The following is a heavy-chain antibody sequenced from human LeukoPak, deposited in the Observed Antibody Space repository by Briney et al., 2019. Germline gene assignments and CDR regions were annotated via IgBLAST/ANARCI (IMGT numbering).Heavy chain of an antibody. J-gene: IGHJ4*02. CDR1: GYNFASSW. CDR3: ARPGYSSSLEY. CDR2: IFPSDSDT. V-gene: IGHV5-51*01. Sequence: GESLKISCEGSGYNFASSWIGWVRQMPGKGLEWMGIIFPSDSDTRYSPSFQGQVTISVDKSISTAYLQWSGLKASDTAMYYCARPGYSSSLEYWGQGTLVTVSP. D-gene: IGHD6-13*01.